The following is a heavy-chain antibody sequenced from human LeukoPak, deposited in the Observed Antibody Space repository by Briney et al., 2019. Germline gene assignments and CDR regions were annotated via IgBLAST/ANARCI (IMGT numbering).Heavy chain of an antibody. CDR1: GGSISSYY. CDR3: ARDTTAVTRGRYNWFDP. V-gene: IGHV4-4*07. D-gene: IGHD4-11*01. CDR2: IYTSGST. Sequence: SETLSLTCTVSGGSISSYYWSWIRQPAGKGLEWIGRIYTSGSTNYNPSLKSRVTMSVDTSKNQFSLKLSSVTAADTAVYYCARDTTAVTRGRYNWFDPWGQGTLVTVSS. J-gene: IGHJ5*02.